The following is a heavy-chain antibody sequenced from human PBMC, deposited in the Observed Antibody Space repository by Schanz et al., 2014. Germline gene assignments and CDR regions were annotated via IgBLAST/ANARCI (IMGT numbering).Heavy chain of an antibody. CDR2: IYGGGIK. CDR3: ASLYDREYFDY. J-gene: IGHJ4*02. CDR1: GFTVSSNY. Sequence: EVQLVESGGGLVQPGGSLRLSCAASGFTVSSNYMSWVRQAPGKGLEWVSVIYGGGIKYYADSVKGRFTISRDSSRNTLYLQMNSLRAEDTAVYYCASLYDREYFDYWGQGTLVTVSS. D-gene: IGHD2-8*01. V-gene: IGHV3-66*01.